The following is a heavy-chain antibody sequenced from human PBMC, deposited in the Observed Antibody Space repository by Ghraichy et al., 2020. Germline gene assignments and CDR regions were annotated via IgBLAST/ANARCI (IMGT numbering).Heavy chain of an antibody. V-gene: IGHV3-66*01. CDR3: ARDDFPDSRTYYYAFDI. CDR1: GFTVSSNY. J-gene: IGHJ3*02. D-gene: IGHD3-22*01. CDR2: ISSGGNT. Sequence: GGSLRLSCTASGFTVSSNYMSWVRPAPGKGLEWVSVISSGGNTDYADSVKGRFTISRDNSNNMLYLQMNSRGAGDTAVYYCARDDFPDSRTYYYAFDIWGQGTRGTVSA.